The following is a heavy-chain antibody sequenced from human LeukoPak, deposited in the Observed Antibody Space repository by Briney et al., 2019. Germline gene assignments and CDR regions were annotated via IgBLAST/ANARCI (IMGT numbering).Heavy chain of an antibody. CDR3: AKIHPRWLHRFDY. D-gene: IGHD5-24*01. CDR1: GFTFSSYG. J-gene: IGHJ4*02. CDR2: IWYDGSNK. V-gene: IGHV3-33*06. Sequence: PGGSLRLSCAASGFTFSSYGMHWVRQAPGKGLEWVAVIWYDGSNKYYADSVKGRFTISRDNSKNTLYLQMNSLRAEDTAVYYCAKIHPRWLHRFDYWGQGTLVTVSS.